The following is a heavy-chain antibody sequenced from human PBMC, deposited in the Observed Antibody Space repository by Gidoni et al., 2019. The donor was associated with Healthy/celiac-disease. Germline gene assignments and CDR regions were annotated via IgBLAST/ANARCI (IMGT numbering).Heavy chain of an antibody. CDR1: GFTFSSYA. V-gene: IGHV3-23*01. CDR2: ISGSGGST. CDR3: AKVATFGGVYSY. Sequence: EVQLLEAGGGLVQPGGSMRLSCAASGFTFSSYAKSWVRQAPGKGLEWLSGISGSGGSTYYADSVKGRFTISRDNSKNTLYLQMNSLRAEDTAVYYCAKVATFGGVYSYWGQGTLVTVSS. J-gene: IGHJ4*02. D-gene: IGHD3-16*01.